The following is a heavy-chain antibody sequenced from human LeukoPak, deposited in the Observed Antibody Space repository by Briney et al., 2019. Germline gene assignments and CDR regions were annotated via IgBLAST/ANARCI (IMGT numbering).Heavy chain of an antibody. CDR2: IYYSGST. CDR1: GGSFSGYY. Sequence: SETLSLTCAVYGGSFSGYYWSWIRQPPGKGLEWIGYIYYSGSTYYNPSLKSRVTISVDTSKNQFSLKLSSVTAADTAVYYCASSPPDYYDSSGYTSYYYGMDVWGQGTTVTVSS. CDR3: ASSPPDYYDSSGYTSYYYGMDV. V-gene: IGHV4-34*09. D-gene: IGHD3-22*01. J-gene: IGHJ6*02.